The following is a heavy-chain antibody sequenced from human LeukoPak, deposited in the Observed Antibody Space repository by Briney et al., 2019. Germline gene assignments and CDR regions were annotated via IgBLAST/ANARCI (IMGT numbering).Heavy chain of an antibody. D-gene: IGHD3-22*01. CDR2: IYFSGST. V-gene: IGHV4-59*01. J-gene: IGHJ4*02. CDR3: ARSYYDSSGYWLSYFDY. CDR1: GGSINNYY. Sequence: SETLSLTCTVSGGSINNYYWSWIRQPPGKGLEWIGYIYFSGSTNYNPSLKSRVTISIDRSKNQFSLKLSSVTDADTAVYYCARSYYDSSGYWLSYFDYWGQGTLVTVSS.